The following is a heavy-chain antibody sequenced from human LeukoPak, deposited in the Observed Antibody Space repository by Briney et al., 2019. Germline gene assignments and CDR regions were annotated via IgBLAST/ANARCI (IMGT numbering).Heavy chain of an antibody. V-gene: IGHV3-21*01. CDR1: GFTFSSYS. Sequence: GGXXRLSCAASGFTFSSYSMNWVRQAPGKGLEWVSSISSSSSYIYYADSVKGRFTISRDNAKNSLYLQMNSLRAEDTAVYYCARETYYYDSSGYPTVDYWGQGTLVTVSS. CDR3: ARETYYYDSSGYPTVDY. D-gene: IGHD3-22*01. CDR2: ISSSSSYI. J-gene: IGHJ4*02.